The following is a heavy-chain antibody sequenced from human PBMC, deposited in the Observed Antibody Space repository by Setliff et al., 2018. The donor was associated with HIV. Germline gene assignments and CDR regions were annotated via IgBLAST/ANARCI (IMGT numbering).Heavy chain of an antibody. CDR2: IYSTGDT. CDR3: ARVRLTMIMMVDYFEQ. J-gene: IGHJ4*02. Sequence: PSETLSLTCCVSGGSISNFYWSWIRQPPGKGLEWVGHIYSTGDTNYNPSLKSRVTLSADTSKNQLSLSLTSVTAADTAVYYCARVRLTMIMMVDYFEQWGQGTLVTVSS. V-gene: IGHV4-4*07. D-gene: IGHD3-22*01. CDR1: GGSISNFY.